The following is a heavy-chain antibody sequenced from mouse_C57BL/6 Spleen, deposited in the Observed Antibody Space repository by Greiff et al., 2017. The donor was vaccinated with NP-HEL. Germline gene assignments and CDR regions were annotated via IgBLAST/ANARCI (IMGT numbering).Heavy chain of an antibody. D-gene: IGHD6-5*01. Sequence: QVQLQQSGAELVRPGTSVKVSCKASGYAFTNYLIEWVKQRPGQGLEWIGVINPGSGGTNYNEKFKGKATLTADKSSSTAYMQLSSLTSEDSAVYFCARSYFCYFDYWGQGTTLTVSS. V-gene: IGHV1-54*01. CDR3: ARSYFCYFDY. J-gene: IGHJ2*01. CDR2: INPGSGGT. CDR1: GYAFTNYL.